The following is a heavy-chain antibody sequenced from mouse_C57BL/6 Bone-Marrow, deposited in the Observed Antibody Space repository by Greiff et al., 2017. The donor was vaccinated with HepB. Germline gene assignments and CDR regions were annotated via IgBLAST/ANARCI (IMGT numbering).Heavy chain of an antibody. CDR2: ISSGGSYT. V-gene: IGHV5-6*01. Sequence: EVKLMYSGGDLVKPGGSLKLSCAASGFTFSSYGMSWVRQTPDKRLEWVATISSGGSYTYYPDSVKGRFTISRDNAKNTLYLQMSSLKSEDTAMYYCARHAFPAWFAYWGQGTLVTVSA. CDR3: ARHAFPAWFAY. CDR1: GFTFSSYG. J-gene: IGHJ3*01.